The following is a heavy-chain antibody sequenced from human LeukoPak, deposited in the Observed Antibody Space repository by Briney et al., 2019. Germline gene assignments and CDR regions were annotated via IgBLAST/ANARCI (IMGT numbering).Heavy chain of an antibody. CDR3: ASLGVAATYFDY. CDR2: IHTSGST. V-gene: IGHV4-61*02. D-gene: IGHD2-15*01. J-gene: IGHJ4*02. CDR1: GGSISSGDYY. Sequence: PSQTLSLTCTVSGGSISSGDYYWTWIRQPAGKGLEWIGRIHTSGSTNYKPSLQSRVTISVDTSKNQFSLKLSSVTAADTAVYYCASLGVAATYFDYWGQGTLVTVSS.